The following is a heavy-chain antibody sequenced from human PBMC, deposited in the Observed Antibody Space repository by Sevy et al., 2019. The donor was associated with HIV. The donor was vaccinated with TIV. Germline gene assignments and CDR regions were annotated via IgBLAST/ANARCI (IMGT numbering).Heavy chain of an antibody. CDR1: GFTFSSYS. J-gene: IGHJ6*02. V-gene: IGHV3-21*01. CDR2: ISSSSSYI. D-gene: IGHD3-10*01. Sequence: GGSLRLSCAASGFTFSSYSMNWVRQAPGKGLEWVSSISSSSSYIYYADSVKGRFTISRDNAKNSLYLQMNSLRAEDTAVYYCAREGGSWSYIETLYDYYYGMDVWGQGTTVTVSS. CDR3: AREGGSWSYIETLYDYYYGMDV.